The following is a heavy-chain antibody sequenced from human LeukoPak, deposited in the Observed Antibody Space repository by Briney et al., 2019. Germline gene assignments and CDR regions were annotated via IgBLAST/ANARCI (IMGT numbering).Heavy chain of an antibody. D-gene: IGHD2-2*01. Sequence: TGGSLRLSCAASGFSFSDYYVIWIRQAPGRGLEYVSYISSHGSSIHYADSVKGRFTISRDNANNSLFLQMNSLKTEDTAVYYCTTLLYENIVVVPAAKTGVGTDYWGQGTLVTVSS. CDR3: TTLLYENIVVVPAAKTGVGTDY. CDR1: GFSFSDYY. CDR2: ISSHGSSI. J-gene: IGHJ4*02. V-gene: IGHV3-11*01.